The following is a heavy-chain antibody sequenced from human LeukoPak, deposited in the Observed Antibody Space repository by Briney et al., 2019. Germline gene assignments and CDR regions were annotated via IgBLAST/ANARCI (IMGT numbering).Heavy chain of an antibody. V-gene: IGHV3-23*01. D-gene: IGHD6-13*01. J-gene: IGHJ4*02. CDR1: GFTFSSYA. CDR3: AKTGTPWYYFDY. Sequence: GSLRLSCAASGFTFSSYAMSWVRQAPGKGLEWVSAISGSGGSTYYADSVKGRFTISRDNSKNTLYLQMNSLRAEDTVVYYCAKTGTPWYYFDYWGQGTLVTVSS. CDR2: ISGSGGST.